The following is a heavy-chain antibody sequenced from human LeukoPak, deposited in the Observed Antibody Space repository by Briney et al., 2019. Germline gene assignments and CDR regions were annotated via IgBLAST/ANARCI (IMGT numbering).Heavy chain of an antibody. Sequence: PGGSLRLSCAASRFTFSTYGMHWVRQAPGKGLEWVALIWYDGSNKYSADSVKARFTISRDNSKNTLFLQMNSLRAEDTAVYYCARGNYYESGSLDYWGQGTLVTVSS. CDR3: ARGNYYESGSLDY. V-gene: IGHV3-33*01. CDR2: IWYDGSNK. D-gene: IGHD3-10*01. CDR1: RFTFSTYG. J-gene: IGHJ4*02.